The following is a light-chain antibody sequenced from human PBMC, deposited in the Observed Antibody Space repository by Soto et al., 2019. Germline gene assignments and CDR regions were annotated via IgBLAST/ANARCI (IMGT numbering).Light chain of an antibody. CDR2: YAS. J-gene: IGKJ4*01. Sequence: EIVLTQSPATLSLSPGGRATLSCRVSQSINIYLAWYQQKLGQAPRLLIYYASIRATGIPARFSGSGSGTDFTLTISILEPEDFGVYYCEQRYSWPLTFGGGTKVEIK. CDR1: QSINIY. V-gene: IGKV3-11*01. CDR3: EQRYSWPLT.